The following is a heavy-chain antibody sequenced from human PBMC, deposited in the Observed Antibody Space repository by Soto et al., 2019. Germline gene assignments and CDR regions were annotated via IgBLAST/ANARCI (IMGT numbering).Heavy chain of an antibody. D-gene: IGHD6-13*01. CDR3: ARSAGIAAPDSIAY. CDR2: IIPIFETA. J-gene: IGHJ4*02. CDR1: GGTFSSHA. V-gene: IGHV1-69*13. Sequence: SVKVSCKASGGTFSSHAFSWVRQAPGQGLEWVGGIIPIFETANYAQKFQGRVTITADESTSTAYMELSSLRSEDTAVYYCARSAGIAAPDSIAYWGQGTLVTVSS.